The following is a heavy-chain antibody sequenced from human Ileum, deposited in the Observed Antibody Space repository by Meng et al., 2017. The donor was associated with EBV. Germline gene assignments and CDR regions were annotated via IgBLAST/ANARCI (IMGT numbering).Heavy chain of an antibody. J-gene: IGHJ4*02. CDR3: ARRRGDHDYLDD. V-gene: IGHV4-39*01. CDR2: LCPSGNT. D-gene: IGHD4-17*01. CDR1: GGAITNGDYW. Sequence: QLRVQEAGPGLVQSSDTLSLICTASGGAITNGDYWWDWIRQAPGKGLEWITSLCPSGNTYNNPSLKSRVTTSVDTSKNQFSLWLNSMTAADTAVYYCARRRGDHDYLDDWGQGTLVTVAS.